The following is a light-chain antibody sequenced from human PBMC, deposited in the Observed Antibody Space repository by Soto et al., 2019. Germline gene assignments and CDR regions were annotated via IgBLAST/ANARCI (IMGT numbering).Light chain of an antibody. CDR2: HAS. CDR1: QSISNW. Sequence: DIQMTQSPSTLPASVGDRVTITCRASQSISNWLAWYQQKPGTAPKVLIYHASNLQSGVPSRFSGSGSGTEFTLTISSLQPDDFATYYCQQYTNTNNPWMFGQGTKVDIK. V-gene: IGKV1-5*01. J-gene: IGKJ1*01. CDR3: QQYTNTNNPWM.